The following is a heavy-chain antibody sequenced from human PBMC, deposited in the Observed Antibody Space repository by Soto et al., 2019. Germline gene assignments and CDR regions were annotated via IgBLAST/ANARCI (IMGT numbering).Heavy chain of an antibody. Sequence: SETLSLTCTVSGGSISRSGYYWGWIRQAPGKGLEWIGTIYYSGSTHYNPSLKSRVTISVDTSGNQLSLKVTSVTAADTALYYCARVPGDYGYFYFWGLGTLVTVSS. V-gene: IGHV4-39*01. J-gene: IGHJ4*02. CDR1: GGSISRSGYY. D-gene: IGHD4-17*01. CDR3: ARVPGDYGYFYF. CDR2: IYYSGST.